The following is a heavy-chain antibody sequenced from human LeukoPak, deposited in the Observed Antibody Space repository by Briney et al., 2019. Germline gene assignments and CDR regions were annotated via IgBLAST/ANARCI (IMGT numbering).Heavy chain of an antibody. CDR3: ARDLLW. V-gene: IGHV3-48*02. CDR2: ISSGXSTI. Sequence: GGSLRLSCVASGFXXSXYSMXWVXXAPGXXXEWVSYISSGXSTIYYADSVKGRFTISRDNAKNSLYLQMNSLRDEDTAVYYCARDLLWWGQGTLVTVSS. CDR1: GFXXSXYS. J-gene: IGHJ4*02. D-gene: IGHD3-10*01.